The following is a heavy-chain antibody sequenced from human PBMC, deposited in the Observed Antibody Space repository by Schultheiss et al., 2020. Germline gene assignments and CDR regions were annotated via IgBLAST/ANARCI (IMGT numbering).Heavy chain of an antibody. CDR1: GGSISSSSYY. D-gene: IGHD4/OR15-4a*01. CDR3: ARVGAPEDY. V-gene: IGHV4-31*03. J-gene: IGHJ4*02. CDR2: IYYSGST. Sequence: SETLSLTCTVSGGSISSSSYYWGWIRQPPGKGLEWIGYIYYSGSTYYNPSLKSRVTISVDTSKNQFSLKLSSVTAADTAVYYCARVGAPEDYWGQGTRGTV.